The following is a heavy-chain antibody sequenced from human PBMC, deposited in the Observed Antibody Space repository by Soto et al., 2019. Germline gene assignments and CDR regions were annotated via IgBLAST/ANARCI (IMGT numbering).Heavy chain of an antibody. V-gene: IGHV3-21*01. Sequence: EVKLVESGGGLVKPGGSLRLSCAASGFNLSTYSMNWVRQAPGKGLEWVSSISKSSFSTYYADSVKGRFTISRDNAKNSLYLQMISLRAEDTAMYYCARPREDFADSGMDLWGQGTTVTVSS. J-gene: IGHJ6*02. CDR2: ISKSSFST. CDR1: GFNLSTYS. CDR3: ARPREDFADSGMDL.